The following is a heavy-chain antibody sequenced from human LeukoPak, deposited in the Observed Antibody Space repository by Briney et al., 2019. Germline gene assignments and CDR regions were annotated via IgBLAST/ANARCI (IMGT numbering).Heavy chain of an antibody. CDR3: ARALEKYYYDSSGYRGVGC. CDR2: ISYDGSNK. Sequence: GGSLRLSCAASGFTFSSYGMHWVRQAPGKGLEWVAVISYDGSNKYYADSVKGRFTISRDNAKNSLYLQMNSLRAEDTAVYYCARALEKYYYDSSGYRGVGCWGQGTLVTVSS. CDR1: GFTFSSYG. D-gene: IGHD3-22*01. J-gene: IGHJ4*02. V-gene: IGHV3-30*03.